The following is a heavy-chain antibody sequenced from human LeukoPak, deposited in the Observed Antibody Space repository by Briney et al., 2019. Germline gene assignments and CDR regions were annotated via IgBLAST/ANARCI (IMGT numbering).Heavy chain of an antibody. V-gene: IGHV3-33*01. CDR1: GFTFSTYG. D-gene: IGHD6-13*01. Sequence: GRSLRLSCAASGFTFSTYGMHWVRQAPGKGLEWVAVTWYDGSDRSYADSVKGRFTISRDNSKDTLYLQMNSLRGEDTAVYYCARGGGITWYDFDFWGQGTLVTVSS. J-gene: IGHJ4*02. CDR3: ARGGGITWYDFDF. CDR2: TWYDGSDR.